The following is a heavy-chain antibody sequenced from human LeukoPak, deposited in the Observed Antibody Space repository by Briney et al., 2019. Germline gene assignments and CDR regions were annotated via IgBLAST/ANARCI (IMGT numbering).Heavy chain of an antibody. J-gene: IGHJ6*02. CDR2: IWYDGSNK. Sequence: GGSLRLSCSASGFTFSSYGMHRVRQAPGQGLEWVVVIWYDGSNKYYADSVKGRFTIFRYNYKNTLYLQMNSLRAEDTAVYYCARYSGWELLSPHGMDVWGQGTTVTVSS. CDR3: ARYSGWELLSPHGMDV. CDR1: GFTFSSYG. V-gene: IGHV3-33*01. D-gene: IGHD1-26*01.